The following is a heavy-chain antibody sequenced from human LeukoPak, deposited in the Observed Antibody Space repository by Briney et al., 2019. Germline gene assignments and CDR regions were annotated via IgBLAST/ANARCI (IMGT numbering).Heavy chain of an antibody. D-gene: IGHD5-12*01. CDR1: GGSFSGYY. Sequence: NTSETLSLTCAGYGGSFSGYYWNWLRQPPGKGLEWIGYIYYSGSTNYNPSLKSRVTMSLDTSKNQFSLRLTSVTAADTAVYYCARGFDSKSTCFDYWGQGTLVTVSS. V-gene: IGHV4-59*01. CDR3: ARGFDSKSTCFDY. J-gene: IGHJ4*02. CDR2: IYYSGST.